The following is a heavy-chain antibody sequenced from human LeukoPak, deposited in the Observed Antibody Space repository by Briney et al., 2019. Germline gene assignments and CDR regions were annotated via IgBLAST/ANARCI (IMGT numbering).Heavy chain of an antibody. D-gene: IGHD1-26*01. V-gene: IGHV3-30-3*01. CDR2: ISYDGSNK. CDR1: GFTFSSYA. CDR3: ARDHGSYLPNDAFDI. J-gene: IGHJ3*02. Sequence: GGSLRLSCAASGFTFSSYAMHWVRQAPGKGLEWVAVISYDGSNKYYADSVKGRFTISRDNPKNTLYLQMNSLRAEDTAVYCCARDHGSYLPNDAFDIWGQGTMVTVSS.